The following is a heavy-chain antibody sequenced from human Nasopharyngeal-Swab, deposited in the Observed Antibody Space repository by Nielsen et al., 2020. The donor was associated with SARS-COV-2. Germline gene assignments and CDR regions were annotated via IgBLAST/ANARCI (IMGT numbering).Heavy chain of an antibody. J-gene: IGHJ4*02. D-gene: IGHD6-19*01. CDR2: AYYRSTWYH. CDR1: GDSVSSNRAA. Sequence: SQTLSLTCVISGDSVSSNRAAWHWIRQSPSRGLEWLGRAYYRSTWYHDYAASVQGRVTINPDTSKNLFSLQLNSVTPDDTAVYYCARGSRNSGWFWGRGTLVTVSS. V-gene: IGHV6-1*01. CDR3: ARGSRNSGWF.